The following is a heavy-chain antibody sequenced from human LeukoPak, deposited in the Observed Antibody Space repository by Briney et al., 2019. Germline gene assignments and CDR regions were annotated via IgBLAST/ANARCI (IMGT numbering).Heavy chain of an antibody. J-gene: IGHJ5*02. CDR3: AKLDSPWAARGSFDH. V-gene: IGHV3-23*01. CDR2: MTSDGGST. CDR1: GFTFSSYA. D-gene: IGHD3-10*01. Sequence: GGSLRLSCAASGFTFSSYALSWVRQAPGKGLEWVSTMTSDGGSTYSADSVKGRFTVSRDNSKNTLFLQMTRLRAEDTAVYYCAKLDSPWAARGSFDHWGQGALVTVSS.